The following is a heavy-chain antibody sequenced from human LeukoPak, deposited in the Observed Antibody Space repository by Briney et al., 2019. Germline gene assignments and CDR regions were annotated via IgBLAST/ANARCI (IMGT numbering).Heavy chain of an antibody. CDR1: GGTFSSYA. Sequence: GASVKVSCKASGGTFSSYAISWVRQAPGQGLEWMGGIIPIFGTANYAQKFQGRVTITADKSTSTAYMELSSLRSEDTAVYYCARDYYDSSGYYYYYYYMDVWGKGTTVTVSS. CDR3: ARDYYDSSGYYYYYYYMDV. D-gene: IGHD3-22*01. CDR2: IIPIFGTA. V-gene: IGHV1-69*06. J-gene: IGHJ6*03.